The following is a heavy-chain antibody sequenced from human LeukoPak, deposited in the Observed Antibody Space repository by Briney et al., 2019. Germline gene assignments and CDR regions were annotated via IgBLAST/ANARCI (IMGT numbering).Heavy chain of an antibody. CDR1: GGSISSTSYY. J-gene: IGHJ6*03. V-gene: IGHV4-39*02. Sequence: SEPLSLTCTVSGGSISSTSYYWGWIRQPPGKGLEWIGCIYYSGSTYYNSSLESRVTISVDTSKNHFSLKLSSVTAADTAVYYCARVSWFPGTSYYYMDVWGKGTTVTVSS. D-gene: IGHD1-1*01. CDR2: IYYSGST. CDR3: ARVSWFPGTSYYYMDV.